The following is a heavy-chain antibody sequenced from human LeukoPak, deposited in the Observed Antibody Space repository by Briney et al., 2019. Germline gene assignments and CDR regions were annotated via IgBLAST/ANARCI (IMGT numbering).Heavy chain of an antibody. Sequence: PGGSLRLSCAVSGFSFSDHYLDWVRQTPGRGLEWVGRSRIKADGYITQYAASVKDRFTISRDESKDSLHLQMNGLKTEATAVYYCVRGLNSFDLWGQGTPVTVSS. CDR2: SRIKADGYIT. V-gene: IGHV3-72*01. CDR3: VRGLNSFDL. CDR1: GFSFSDHY. J-gene: IGHJ4*02.